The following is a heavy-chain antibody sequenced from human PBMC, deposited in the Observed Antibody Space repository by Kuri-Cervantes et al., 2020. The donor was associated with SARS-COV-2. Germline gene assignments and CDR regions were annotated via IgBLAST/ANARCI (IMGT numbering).Heavy chain of an antibody. J-gene: IGHJ4*02. CDR3: AREGVVWFGGYFDY. D-gene: IGHD3-10*01. V-gene: IGHV1-2*02. CDR2: INPNSGGT. CDR1: GYTFTGYY. Sequence: ASVKVSCKASGYTFTGYYMHWVRQAPGQGLEWMGWINPNSGGTNYAQKFQGRVTMTRDTSISTAYMELRSLRSDDTAVYYCAREGVVWFGGYFDYWGQGTLVTVSS.